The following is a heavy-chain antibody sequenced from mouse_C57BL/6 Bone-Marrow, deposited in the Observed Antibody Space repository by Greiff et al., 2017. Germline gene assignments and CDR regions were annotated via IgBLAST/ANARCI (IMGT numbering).Heavy chain of an antibody. V-gene: IGHV1-54*01. CDR1: GYAFTNYL. Sequence: QVQLQQSGAELVRPGTSVKVSCKASGYAFTNYLIAWVKQRPGQGLEWIGVINPGSGGTNYNEKFKGKETLTADKSSSTAYMQLSSLTSEDSAVYFCARSHYYYGSSHWYFDVWGTGTTVTVSS. CDR3: ARSHYYYGSSHWYFDV. J-gene: IGHJ1*03. D-gene: IGHD1-1*01. CDR2: INPGSGGT.